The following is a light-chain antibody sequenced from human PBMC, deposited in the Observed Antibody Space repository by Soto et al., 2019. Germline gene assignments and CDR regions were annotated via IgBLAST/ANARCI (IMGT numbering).Light chain of an antibody. V-gene: IGKV3-20*01. J-gene: IGKJ1*01. CDR2: GAS. CDR1: QSVSSNY. Sequence: DIVLTQSPGTLSLSPGERATLSCRASQSVSSNYLAWYQQKRGQAPRLLIYGASSKATGIPTRFSGSGSETDFTLTSSRLEREDFAVYYCQQYDTSPRTFGQGTKVQI. CDR3: QQYDTSPRT.